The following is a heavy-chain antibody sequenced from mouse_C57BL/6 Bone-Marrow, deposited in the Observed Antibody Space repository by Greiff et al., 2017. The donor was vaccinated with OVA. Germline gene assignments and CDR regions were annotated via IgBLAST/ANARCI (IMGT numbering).Heavy chain of an antibody. CDR3: ARGGAMDY. CDR2: ISYSGST. Sequence: DVKLQESGPGMVKPSQSLSLTCTVTGYSITSGYYWHWLRPFPGNKLEWMGYISYSGSTNYNPSLKSRISITHDTSKNHFFLKLNSVTTEDTATYYCARGGAMDYWGQGTSVTVSS. V-gene: IGHV3-1*01. CDR1: GYSITSGYY. J-gene: IGHJ4*01.